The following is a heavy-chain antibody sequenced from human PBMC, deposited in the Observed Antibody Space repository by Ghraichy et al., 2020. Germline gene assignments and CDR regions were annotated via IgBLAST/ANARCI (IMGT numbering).Heavy chain of an antibody. Sequence: GGSLRLSCAASGFTFSSYWMSWVRQAPGKGLEWVANIKQDGSEKYYVDSVKGRFTISRDNAKNSLYLQMNSLRAEDTAVYYCARDLMAGTYNWFDPWGQGTLVTVSS. J-gene: IGHJ5*02. V-gene: IGHV3-7*01. CDR1: GFTFSSYW. CDR2: IKQDGSEK. CDR3: ARDLMAGTYNWFDP. D-gene: IGHD1-1*01.